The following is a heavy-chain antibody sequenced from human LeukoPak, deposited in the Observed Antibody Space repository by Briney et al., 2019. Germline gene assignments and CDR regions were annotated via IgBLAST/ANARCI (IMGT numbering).Heavy chain of an antibody. CDR1: GFTFSDHY. J-gene: IGHJ4*02. D-gene: IGHD3-16*01. CDR2: IRNKAKSYTT. CDR3: VSVSAGLVEY. V-gene: IGHV3-72*01. Sequence: PGGSLRLSCAASGFTFSDHYMDWVRQAPGKGLEWVGRIRNKAKSYTTEYAASVRGRFIISRGDSKDSLYLQMNSLKSEDTAVYYYVSVSAGLVEYWGQGTLVTVSA.